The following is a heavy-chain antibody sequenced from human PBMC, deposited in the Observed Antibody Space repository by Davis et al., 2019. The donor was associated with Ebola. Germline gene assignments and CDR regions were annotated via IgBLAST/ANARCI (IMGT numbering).Heavy chain of an antibody. Sequence: MPSETLSLTCSVSGGSISSSSNYWGWIRQSPGKGLEWIGSIYYSGSTYYNPSLKSRVTISVDKSKNQFSLKLSSVTAADTAVYYCAKSGSYFRSAFDIWGQGTMVTVSS. V-gene: IGHV4-39*01. CDR3: AKSGSYFRSAFDI. CDR2: IYYSGST. CDR1: GGSISSSSNY. D-gene: IGHD1-26*01. J-gene: IGHJ3*02.